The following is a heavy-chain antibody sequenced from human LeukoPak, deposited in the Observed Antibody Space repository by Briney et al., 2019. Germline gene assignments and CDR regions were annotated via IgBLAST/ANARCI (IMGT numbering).Heavy chain of an antibody. D-gene: IGHD3-10*01. V-gene: IGHV1-8*01. CDR1: GYPFSNYD. CDR2: MNPKSGNT. Sequence: GASVKVSCKASGYPFSNYDINGVRQAPGQGLEWMGWMNPKSGNTGYGQKFQGRVTMTSVTSITTAYMELRSLRSDDTAVYYRTKASLAFGTKYFDPWGQGTLVTVSS. CDR3: TKASLAFGTKYFDP. J-gene: IGHJ5*02.